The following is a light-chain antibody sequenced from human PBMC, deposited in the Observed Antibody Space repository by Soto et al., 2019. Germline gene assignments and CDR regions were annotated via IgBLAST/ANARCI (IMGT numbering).Light chain of an antibody. Sequence: QSALTQPASVSGSPGQSVTISRTGTSSDFGSYKFVSWYQHHPGKVPKVIIYETSKRPSGVSDRFSGSKSGNTASLTISGLQAEDEADYYCFSFTSTNTHVFGSGTKVTVL. CDR2: ETS. J-gene: IGLJ1*01. CDR3: FSFTSTNTHV. V-gene: IGLV2-23*01. CDR1: SSDFGSYKF.